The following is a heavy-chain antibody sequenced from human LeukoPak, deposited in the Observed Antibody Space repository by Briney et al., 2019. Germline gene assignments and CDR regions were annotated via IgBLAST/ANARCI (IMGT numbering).Heavy chain of an antibody. CDR2: INPNSGGT. D-gene: IGHD6-19*01. CDR1: GYTFTGYY. J-gene: IGHJ4*02. CDR3: ARDMEAGRYSSGPTDY. V-gene: IGHV1-2*04. Sequence: GASVKVSCKASGYTFTGYYMHWVRQAPGQGLEWMGWINPNSGGTNYAQKFRGWVTMTRDTSISTAYMELSRLRSDDTAVYYCARDMEAGRYSSGPTDYWGQGTLVTVSS.